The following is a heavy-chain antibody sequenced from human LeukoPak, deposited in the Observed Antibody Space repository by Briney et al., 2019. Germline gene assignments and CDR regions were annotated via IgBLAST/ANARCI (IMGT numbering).Heavy chain of an antibody. CDR3: ARDNWFDA. CDR1: GFTVSSNY. J-gene: IGHJ5*02. Sequence: GGSLRLSCAASGFTVSSNYMSWVRQAPGKGLEWVSVIYSTGTTFYADSVKGRFTISRDNSKNTLSLQMNSLRAEDTAVYYCARDNWFDAWGQGTLVTVSS. V-gene: IGHV3-53*01. CDR2: IYSTGTT.